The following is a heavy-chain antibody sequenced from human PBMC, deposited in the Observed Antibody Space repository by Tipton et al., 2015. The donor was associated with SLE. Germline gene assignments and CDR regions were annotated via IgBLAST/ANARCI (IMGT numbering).Heavy chain of an antibody. CDR1: GETISSPSHY. J-gene: IGHJ4*02. Sequence: LRLSCIVSGETISSPSHYWAWIRQPPGKGLDWIGSVYYSGNTYYNPSLKSRITIAMDTSKNQLSLKLNSVTASDTAVYFCARRGVWSRSYIDYWGQGALVTVSS. V-gene: IGHV4-39*01. CDR2: VYYSGNT. CDR3: ARRGVWSRSYIDY. D-gene: IGHD2-8*01.